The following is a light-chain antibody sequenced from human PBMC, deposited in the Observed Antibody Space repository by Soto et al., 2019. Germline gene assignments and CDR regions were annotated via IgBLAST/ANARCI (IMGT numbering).Light chain of an antibody. CDR3: SSYAGSNNLV. Sequence: QSALTQPPSASGSPGQSVTFSCTGTSSDVGGYNYVSWYQQHPGKAPNLMIYEVSKRPSGVPNHFSGSKSGNTAYLTVSGLQAEDEADYYCSSYAGSNNLVFGGGTKLTVL. V-gene: IGLV2-8*01. CDR2: EVS. J-gene: IGLJ2*01. CDR1: SSDVGGYNY.